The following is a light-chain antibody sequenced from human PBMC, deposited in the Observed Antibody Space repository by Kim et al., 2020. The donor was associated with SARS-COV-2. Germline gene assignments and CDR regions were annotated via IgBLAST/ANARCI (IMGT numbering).Light chain of an antibody. V-gene: IGKV3-20*01. CDR2: SAS. CDR1: QTVSSAH. J-gene: IGKJ1*01. Sequence: GERTTRSCRASQTVSSAHIAWYQQKLGQTPRLLMYSASTRATAIPDRFSGSGSGTDFTLTISRLEPEDFAVYYCQQYGGSPPTYTFGQGTKVDIK. CDR3: QQYGGSPPTYT.